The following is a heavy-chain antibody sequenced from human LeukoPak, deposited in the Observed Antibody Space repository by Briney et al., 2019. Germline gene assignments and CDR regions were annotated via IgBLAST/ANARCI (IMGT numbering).Heavy chain of an antibody. CDR3: ARVASYSNFYFDY. CDR1: GGSISTYY. V-gene: IGHV4-59*01. CDR2: FYYSGST. Sequence: SETLSLTCTVSGGSISTYYWNCLRQPPGKGLAWIGYFYYSGSTNYNPSLKSRVTISVDTSKNQLSLKLSSVTAADTAVYYCARVASYSNFYFDYWGQGTLVTVSS. D-gene: IGHD4-11*01. J-gene: IGHJ4*02.